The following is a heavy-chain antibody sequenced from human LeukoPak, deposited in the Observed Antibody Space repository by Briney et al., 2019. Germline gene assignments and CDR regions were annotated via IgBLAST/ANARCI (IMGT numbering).Heavy chain of an antibody. Sequence: PSETLSLTCSVSGSSLSSSSYYWAWIRQPPGKGLEWIGSIYHNGNTYYNPSLKSRVAISIDRSKNLVSLRLTSVTAADTAMFYCAREGGAAPLIAAAIPNPYFDYWGQGTLVTVSS. J-gene: IGHJ4*02. CDR2: IYHNGNT. D-gene: IGHD6-25*01. V-gene: IGHV4-39*07. CDR3: AREGGAAPLIAAAIPNPYFDY. CDR1: GSSLSSSSYY.